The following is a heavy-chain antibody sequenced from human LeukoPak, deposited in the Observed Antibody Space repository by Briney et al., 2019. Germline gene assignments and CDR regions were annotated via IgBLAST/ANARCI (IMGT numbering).Heavy chain of an antibody. J-gene: IGHJ4*02. V-gene: IGHV3-23*01. Sequence: GGSLRLSCAASRFSFSAYPMGWVRRAPGKGLEWVSGISASGDVTFHADPVKGRFTISRDNSKNTLYLQMNSLRAEDTAEYYCAKDSDQPYFDYWGQGTLVTVSS. CDR3: AKDSDQPYFDY. CDR2: ISASGDVT. CDR1: RFSFSAYP.